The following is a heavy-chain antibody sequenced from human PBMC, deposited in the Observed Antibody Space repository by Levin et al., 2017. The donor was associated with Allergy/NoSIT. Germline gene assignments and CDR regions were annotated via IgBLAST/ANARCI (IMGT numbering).Heavy chain of an antibody. Sequence: SGPTLVKPTQTLTVTCTLSGFSISPSGEGVGWIRQPPGKALEWLALIYWDGDQRYSPSLKTRLTITKDTSKNQVVLTMNNMYPVDTATYYCARPGDYDGFDFWGQGTVVTVSS. V-gene: IGHV2-5*02. CDR3: ARPGDYDGFDF. CDR1: GFSISPSGEG. J-gene: IGHJ3*01. CDR2: IYWDGDQ. D-gene: IGHD4-17*01.